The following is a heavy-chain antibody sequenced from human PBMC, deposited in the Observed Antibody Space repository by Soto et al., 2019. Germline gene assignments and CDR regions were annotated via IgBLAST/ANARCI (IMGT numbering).Heavy chain of an antibody. Sequence: GWSLRLSCEASGFAFTSYWMHWVRQAPGKGLVWVSGIKSDGTTTTYADSVKGRFTISRDNAKNTLYLEMNSLSAEDTAVYYCASLSASTYSPRPWDYWRQGTQGTVSS. V-gene: IGHV3-74*01. CDR1: GFAFTSYW. D-gene: IGHD2-15*01. CDR3: ASLSASTYSPRPWDY. J-gene: IGHJ4*02. CDR2: IKSDGTTT.